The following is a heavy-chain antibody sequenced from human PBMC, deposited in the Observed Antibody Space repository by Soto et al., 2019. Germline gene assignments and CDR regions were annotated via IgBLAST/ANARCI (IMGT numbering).Heavy chain of an antibody. CDR2: IYYSGST. J-gene: IGHJ6*02. CDR3: ARGLRGGDYYYYYGMDV. V-gene: IGHV4-61*01. Sequence: SETLSLTCTVSGGSVSSGSYYWSWIRQPPGKGLEWIGYIYYSGSTNYNPSLKSRVTISVDTSKNQFSLKLSSVTAADTAVYYCARGLRGGDYYYYYGMDVWGQGTTVTVSS. D-gene: IGHD4-17*01. CDR1: GGSVSSGSYY.